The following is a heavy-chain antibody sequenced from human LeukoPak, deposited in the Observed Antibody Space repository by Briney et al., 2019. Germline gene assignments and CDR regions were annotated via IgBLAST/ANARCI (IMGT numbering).Heavy chain of an antibody. J-gene: IGHJ4*02. CDR3: ARGWGGYYYFDY. CDR1: GFTFSGYW. D-gene: IGHD3-16*01. CDR2: IKQDGSEK. Sequence: GGSLRLSCAASGFTFSGYWMSWVRQAPGKGLEWVANIKQDGSEKFYVDSVKGRFTISRDNAKNSLYLQMNSLRAEDTAVYYCARGWGGYYYFDYWGQGTLVTVSS. V-gene: IGHV3-7*01.